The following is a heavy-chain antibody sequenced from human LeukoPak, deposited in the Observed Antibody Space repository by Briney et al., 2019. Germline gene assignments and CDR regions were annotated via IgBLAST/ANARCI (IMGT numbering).Heavy chain of an antibody. Sequence: SETLSLTCTVSGGSISSYYWSWIRQPPGKGLEWIGYIYCSGSTNYNPSLKSRVTISVDTSKNQFSLKLSSVTAADTAVYYCARQKIPSYWFDPWGQGTLVTVSS. D-gene: IGHD3-10*01. CDR1: GGSISSYY. CDR3: ARQKIPSYWFDP. J-gene: IGHJ5*02. CDR2: IYCSGST. V-gene: IGHV4-59*08.